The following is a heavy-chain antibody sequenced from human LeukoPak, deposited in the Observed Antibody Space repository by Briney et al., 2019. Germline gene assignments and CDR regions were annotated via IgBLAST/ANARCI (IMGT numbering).Heavy chain of an antibody. D-gene: IGHD2-15*01. CDR3: VRDSGQYCSGGSCYYH. CDR2: ISSSSYI. CDR1: GFTFSSYA. J-gene: IGHJ5*02. Sequence: NPGGSLRLSCAASGFTFSSYAMSWVRQAPGKGLEWVSSISSSSYIYYADSVKGRFTISRDNAKNSLYLQMNSLRAEDTAVYYCVRDSGQYCSGGSCYYHWGQGTLVTVSS. V-gene: IGHV3-21*01.